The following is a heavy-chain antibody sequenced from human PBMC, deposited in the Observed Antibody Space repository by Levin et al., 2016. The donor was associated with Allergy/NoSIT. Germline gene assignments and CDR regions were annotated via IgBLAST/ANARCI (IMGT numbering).Heavy chain of an antibody. CDR2: ITGSGGRA. J-gene: IGHJ4*02. V-gene: IGHV3-23*01. CDR3: AKRDFSGSDFYAPLSDS. Sequence: VRQAPGKGLVWVSGITGSGGRAFYADFVEGRFTISRDNSESTLYLQMNSLRAEDTAVYYCAKRDFSGSDFYAPLSDSWGQGTLVTVSS. D-gene: IGHD3-3*01.